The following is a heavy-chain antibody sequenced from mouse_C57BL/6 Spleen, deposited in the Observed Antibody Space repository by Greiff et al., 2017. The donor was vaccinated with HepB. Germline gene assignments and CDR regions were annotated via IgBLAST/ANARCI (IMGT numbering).Heavy chain of an antibody. J-gene: IGHJ3*01. Sequence: EVQGVESGPELVKPGASVKISCKASGYSFTGYYMNWVKQSPEKSLEWIGEINPSTGGTTYNQKFKAKATLTVDKSSSTAYMQLKSLTSEDSAVYYCARGGYYDYDWFAYWGQGTLVTVSA. D-gene: IGHD2-4*01. V-gene: IGHV1-42*01. CDR3: ARGGYYDYDWFAY. CDR1: GYSFTGYY. CDR2: INPSTGGT.